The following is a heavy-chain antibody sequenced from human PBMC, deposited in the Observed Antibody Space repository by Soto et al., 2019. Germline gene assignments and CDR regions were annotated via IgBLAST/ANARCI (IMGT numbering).Heavy chain of an antibody. J-gene: IGHJ4*02. CDR3: AKGTPYPYYYDSSGYLFHYYFDY. D-gene: IGHD3-22*01. Sequence: GASVKVSCKASGYTFTSYYMHWVRQAPGQGLEWMGIINPSGGSTSYAQKFQGRVTMTRDTSKSTVYMEMNSLRSEDTAVYYCAKGTPYPYYYDSSGYLFHYYFDYWGQGTLVTVSS. CDR2: INPSGGST. V-gene: IGHV1-46*01. CDR1: GYTFTSYY.